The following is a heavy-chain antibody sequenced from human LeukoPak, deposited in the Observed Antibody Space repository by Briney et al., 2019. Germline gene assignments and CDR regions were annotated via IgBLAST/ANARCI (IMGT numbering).Heavy chain of an antibody. D-gene: IGHD3-22*01. J-gene: IGHJ4*02. V-gene: IGHV1-2*02. CDR1: GYTFTSYY. CDR2: VNPTRGGT. CDR3: ARVYYYYDSSGILTLYFDY. Sequence: ASVKVSCKTSGYTFTSYYMHWVRQAPGQGLEWMGWVNPTRGGTNYAQKFQGRVTMTRGTSISTAYMELSRLRSDDTAVYYCARVYYYYDSSGILTLYFDYWGQGTLVTVSS.